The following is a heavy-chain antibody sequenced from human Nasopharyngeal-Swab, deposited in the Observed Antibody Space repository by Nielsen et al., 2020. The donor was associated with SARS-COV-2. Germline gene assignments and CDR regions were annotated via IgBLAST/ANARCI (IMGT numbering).Heavy chain of an antibody. Sequence: WIRQPPGKGLEWIGYIYYSGSTNYNPSLKSRVTISVDTSKNQFSLKLSSVTAADTAVYYCARVVSSSRGDYYYGTGVWGQGTTVTVSS. J-gene: IGHJ6*02. CDR2: IYYSGST. CDR3: ARVVSSSRGDYYYGTGV. V-gene: IGHV4-59*01. D-gene: IGHD6-13*01.